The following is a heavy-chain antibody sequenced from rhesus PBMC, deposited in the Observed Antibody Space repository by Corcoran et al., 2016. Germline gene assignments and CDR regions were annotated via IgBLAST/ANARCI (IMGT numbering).Heavy chain of an antibody. CDR2: IYGSSTST. D-gene: IGHD2-15*01. CDR1: GGSIRDSYR. J-gene: IGHJ4*01. CDR3: ARSNIVVVLNFDY. V-gene: IGHV4S10*01. Sequence: QVQLQESGPGVVKPSETLSLTCAVSGGSIRDSYRWSWVRQPPGKGLEWIGYIYGSSTSTNYNASLKSRVTISKDTSKTQFSLKLSSVTAADTAVYYCARSNIVVVLNFDYWGQGVLVTVSS.